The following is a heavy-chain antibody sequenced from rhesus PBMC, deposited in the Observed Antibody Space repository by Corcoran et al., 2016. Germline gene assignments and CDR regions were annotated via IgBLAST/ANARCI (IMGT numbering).Heavy chain of an antibody. J-gene: IGHJ4*01. CDR1: GGSISSGYYY. Sequence: QVQLQESGPGLVKPSETLSLTCAVSGGSISSGYYYWNWLSQPPEKGLEWIGYITYSGGTSEKPYLKSRVTISIDTSKNQFALKLSSGTAADTAVYYWARGGSYYYSYWGQGVLVTVSS. V-gene: IGHV4-122*02. CDR2: ITYSGGT. CDR3: ARGGSYYYSY. D-gene: IGHD3-16*01.